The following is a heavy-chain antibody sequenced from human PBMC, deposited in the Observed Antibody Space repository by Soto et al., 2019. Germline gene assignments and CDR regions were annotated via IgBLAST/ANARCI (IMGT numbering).Heavy chain of an antibody. CDR1: GYTFTSYA. CDR2: INAGNGNT. Sequence: ASVKVSCKASGYTFTSYAMHWVRQAPGKRLEWMGWINAGNGNTKYSQKFQGRVTITRDTSASTAYMELSSLRSEDTAVYYCARASELNWFDPWGQGTLVTVSS. J-gene: IGHJ5*02. CDR3: ARASELNWFDP. V-gene: IGHV1-3*01. D-gene: IGHD1-26*01.